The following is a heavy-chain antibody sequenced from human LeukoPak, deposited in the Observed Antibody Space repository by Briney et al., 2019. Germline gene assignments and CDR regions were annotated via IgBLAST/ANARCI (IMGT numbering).Heavy chain of an antibody. D-gene: IGHD2-2*01. CDR1: GFTFSTYA. Sequence: SGGSLRLSCAASGFTFSTYAMSWVRQAPGQGLEWVSSISGDGGSTYYAESVKGRFTISRDNSKNTLYLQMNSLRAEDTAVYYCAKRPDCSTTNCFRFEYWGQGTLVTVSP. J-gene: IGHJ4*02. CDR3: AKRPDCSTTNCFRFEY. V-gene: IGHV3-23*01. CDR2: ISGDGGST.